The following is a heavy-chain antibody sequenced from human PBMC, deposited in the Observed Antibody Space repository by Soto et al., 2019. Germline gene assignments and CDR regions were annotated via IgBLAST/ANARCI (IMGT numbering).Heavy chain of an antibody. D-gene: IGHD2-2*01. Sequence: GGSLRLSCAASGFTFSSYWMNWVRQAPGKGLEWVANIKYDGSEKSYLDSVKGRLTIPRDNAKNSLYLQMNSLRAEDTAVYYCARGTSRYCNSTSCYPAGRFLDYWGQGTMVTVSS. J-gene: IGHJ4*02. V-gene: IGHV3-7*01. CDR3: ARGTSRYCNSTSCYPAGRFLDY. CDR1: GFTFSSYW. CDR2: IKYDGSEK.